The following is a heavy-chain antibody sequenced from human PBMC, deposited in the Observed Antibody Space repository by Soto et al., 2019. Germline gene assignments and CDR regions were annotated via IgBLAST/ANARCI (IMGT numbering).Heavy chain of an antibody. J-gene: IGHJ4*02. CDR2: MTVTSSGT. D-gene: IGHD6-13*01. CDR1: ACTLSNQS. CDR3: PEWGGMSSRRTVPDY. Sequence: SLRLPCAASACTLSNQSLNWFRQAPGQGQEWVSIMTVTSSGTCDACSLKGRFTISRDNSKNALYLQMNSRRPEETAVYYCPEWGGMSSRRTVPDYRRQGTLV. V-gene: IGHV3-23*01.